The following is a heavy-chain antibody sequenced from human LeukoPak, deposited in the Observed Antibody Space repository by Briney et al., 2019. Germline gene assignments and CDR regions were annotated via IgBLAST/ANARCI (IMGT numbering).Heavy chain of an antibody. CDR1: GGSFSGYY. D-gene: IGHD2-2*01. Sequence: SETLSLTCAVYGGSFSGYYWSWIRQPPGKGLEWIGEINHSGSTNYNPSLKSRVTISVDTSKNQFSLKLSSVTAADTAVYYCARVRSDIVVVPAANYYYYYYMDVWGKGTTVTVSS. CDR2: INHSGST. CDR3: ARVRSDIVVVPAANYYYYYYMDV. J-gene: IGHJ6*03. V-gene: IGHV4-34*01.